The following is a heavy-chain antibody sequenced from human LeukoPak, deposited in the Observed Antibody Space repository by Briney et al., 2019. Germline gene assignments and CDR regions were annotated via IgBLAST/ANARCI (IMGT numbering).Heavy chain of an antibody. D-gene: IGHD2-8*01. CDR3: APQMVDAKDWFDP. CDR2: TYTSGST. V-gene: IGHV4-4*07. J-gene: IGHJ5*02. Sequence: SETLSLNCTVAGGCISSYYWSWIRQPAGQGLEGIGRTYTSGSTNYNPSLKRRVSLSVDTSRNQCSLRLSSVNAADTAVYYCAPQMVDAKDWFDPWGQGTLVTVSS. CDR1: GGCISSYY.